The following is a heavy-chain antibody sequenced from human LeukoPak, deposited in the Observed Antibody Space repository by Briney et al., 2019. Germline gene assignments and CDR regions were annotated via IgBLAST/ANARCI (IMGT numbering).Heavy chain of an antibody. CDR3: TASDHLYCSSISCHFDY. V-gene: IGHV3-49*04. J-gene: IGHJ4*02. D-gene: IGHD2-2*01. Sequence: PGRSLRLSCTASGFTFGDYGMSWVRQAPGKGLEWVGFIQSRNYGGTTQHAASVKGRFTISRDDSKSIAYLQMNSLKTEDTAVYYCTASDHLYCSSISCHFDYWGQGTLVTVSS. CDR2: IQSRNYGGTT. CDR1: GFTFGDYG.